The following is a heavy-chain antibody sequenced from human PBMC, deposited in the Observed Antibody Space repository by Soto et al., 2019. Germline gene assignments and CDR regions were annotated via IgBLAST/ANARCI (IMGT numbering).Heavy chain of an antibody. J-gene: IGHJ6*02. Sequence: SETLSLTCTVSGGSISSYYWSWIRQPAGKGLEWIGRIYTSGSTHYNPSLKSRAPMSVDTSKNQFSLKLSSVTAADSAVYCCARYVKDSSSGPLRGYGMDVWGQGTTVAVSS. CDR3: ARYVKDSSSGPLRGYGMDV. CDR2: IYTSGST. CDR1: GGSISSYY. D-gene: IGHD6-6*01. V-gene: IGHV4-4*07.